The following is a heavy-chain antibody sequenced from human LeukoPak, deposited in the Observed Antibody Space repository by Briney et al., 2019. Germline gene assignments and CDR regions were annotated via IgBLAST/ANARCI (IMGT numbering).Heavy chain of an antibody. CDR1: GYSFTSYW. D-gene: IGHD2-15*01. Sequence: GESLKISCKGSGYSFTSYWIGWVRQMPGKGLEWMGIIYPGDSDTGYSPSFQGQVTISADKSISTAYLQWSSLKASDTAMYYCARHGDCSGGSCTMYFDYWGQGTLVTVSS. CDR3: ARHGDCSGGSCTMYFDY. J-gene: IGHJ4*02. V-gene: IGHV5-51*01. CDR2: IYPGDSDT.